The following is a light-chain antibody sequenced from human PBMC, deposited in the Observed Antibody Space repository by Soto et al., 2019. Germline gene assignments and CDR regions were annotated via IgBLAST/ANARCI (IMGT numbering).Light chain of an antibody. Sequence: QSVLTQPPSVSAAPGEKVTISCSGSSSDIGRHHVSWYQQLPGTAPKLLIYENTKRPSGIPDRFSGSKSGTSATLGITGLQTGDEADYYCGTWDTSLSRVFGTGTKLTVL. V-gene: IGLV1-51*02. CDR3: GTWDTSLSRV. J-gene: IGLJ1*01. CDR2: ENT. CDR1: SSDIGRHH.